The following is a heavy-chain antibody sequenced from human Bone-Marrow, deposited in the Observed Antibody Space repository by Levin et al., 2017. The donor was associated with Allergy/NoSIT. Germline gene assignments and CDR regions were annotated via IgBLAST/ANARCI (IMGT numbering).Heavy chain of an antibody. CDR1: GYTFTSYD. CDR2: MNPNSGNT. D-gene: IGHD2-15*01. CDR3: ARAGYCSGGSCYSDDFDY. Sequence: ASVKVSCKASGYTFTSYDINWVRQATGQGLEWMGWMNPNSGNTGYAQKFQGRVTMTRNTSISTAYMELSSLRSEDTAVYYCARAGYCSGGSCYSDDFDYWGQGTLVTVSS. V-gene: IGHV1-8*01. J-gene: IGHJ4*02.